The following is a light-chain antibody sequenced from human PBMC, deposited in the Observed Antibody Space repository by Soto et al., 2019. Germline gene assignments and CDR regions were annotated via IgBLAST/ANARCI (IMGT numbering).Light chain of an antibody. CDR3: QQYGSSPGT. Sequence: EIVLTQSPGTLSLSPGERATLSCRASQSVSSSYLAWYQQKPGQSPRLLIYGASSRATGIPDRFSGSGSGADFTLTIRRLEPEDSAVYYCQQYGSSPGTFGGGTKVEIK. CDR1: QSVSSSY. CDR2: GAS. V-gene: IGKV3-20*01. J-gene: IGKJ4*01.